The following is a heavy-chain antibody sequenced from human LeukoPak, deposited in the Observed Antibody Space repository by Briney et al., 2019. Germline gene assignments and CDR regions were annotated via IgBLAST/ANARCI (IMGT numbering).Heavy chain of an antibody. CDR2: ISWDGGST. CDR3: AKDSGYNWYYFDY. CDR1: GFTFTDYI. J-gene: IGHJ4*02. D-gene: IGHD5-24*01. Sequence: GGSLRLSCTASGFTFTDYIMHWVRQAPGKGLEWVSLISWDGGSTYYADSVKGRFTISRDNSKNSLYLQMNSLRTEDTALYYCAKDSGYNWYYFDYWGQGTLVTVSS. V-gene: IGHV3-43*01.